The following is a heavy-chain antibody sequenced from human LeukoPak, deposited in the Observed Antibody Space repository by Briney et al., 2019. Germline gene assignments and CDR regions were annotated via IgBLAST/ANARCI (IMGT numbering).Heavy chain of an antibody. CDR2: VKHDGSGA. CDR1: GFPFGSYW. V-gene: IGHV3-74*01. D-gene: IGHD7-27*01. Sequence: GGSLRLSCAASGFPFGSYWMHWVRQAPGKGLMWVSRVKHDGSGASYADSVKGRFTISRDNARNTLYLEMNSLSAEDTAVYYCARDSETSYWGWGQGTLVTVSS. CDR3: ARDSETSYWG. J-gene: IGHJ4*02.